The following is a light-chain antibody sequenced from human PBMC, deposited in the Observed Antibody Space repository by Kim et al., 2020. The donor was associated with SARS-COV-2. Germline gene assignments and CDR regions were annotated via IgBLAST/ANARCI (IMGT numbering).Light chain of an antibody. Sequence: VSPGERATPSCRASQSVRSQLAWYQQEPGQAPRLVIYGASTRATDIPARFSGSGSGTEFSLTISSLQSEDIAVYYCQQYDNWPQTFGQGTKVDIK. CDR2: GAS. J-gene: IGKJ1*01. V-gene: IGKV3-15*01. CDR1: QSVRSQ. CDR3: QQYDNWPQT.